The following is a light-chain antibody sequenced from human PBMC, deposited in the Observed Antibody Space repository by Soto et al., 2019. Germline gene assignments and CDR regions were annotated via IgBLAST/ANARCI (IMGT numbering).Light chain of an antibody. CDR2: GAS. CDR3: QQPVGA. CDR1: QSVSSSY. V-gene: IGKV3-20*01. J-gene: IGKJ1*01. Sequence: EIVLTQSPGTLSLSPGERATLSCRASQSVSSSYLAWYQQKPGQAPRLLIYGASSRATGIPDRFSGSGSGTDFTLTISRLEPEDFAVYYCQQPVGALGQWTKVAIK.